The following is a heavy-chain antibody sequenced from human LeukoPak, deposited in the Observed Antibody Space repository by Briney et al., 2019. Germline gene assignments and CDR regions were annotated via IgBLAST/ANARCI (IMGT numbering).Heavy chain of an antibody. CDR1: GGSISSGGYY. V-gene: IGHV4-31*03. D-gene: IGHD3-10*01. CDR3: ARAPRGLNAFDI. Sequence: SQTLSLTCTVSGGSISSGGYYWSWIRQHPGKGLEWIGYIYYSGSTYYNPSLKSRVTISVDTSKNQFSLNLSSVTAADTAAYYCARAPRGLNAFDIWGQGTMVTVSS. J-gene: IGHJ3*02. CDR2: IYYSGST.